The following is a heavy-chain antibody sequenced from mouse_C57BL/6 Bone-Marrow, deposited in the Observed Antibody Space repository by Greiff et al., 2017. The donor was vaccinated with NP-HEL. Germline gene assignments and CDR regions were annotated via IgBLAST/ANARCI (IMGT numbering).Heavy chain of an antibody. CDR1: GYAFTNYL. D-gene: IGHD3-3*01. V-gene: IGHV1-54*01. J-gene: IGHJ2*01. CDR2: INPGSGGT. CDR3: ARSGAGKVDY. Sequence: QVQLQQSGAELVRPGTSVKVSCKASGYAFTNYLIEWVKQRPGQGLEWIGVINPGSGGTNYNEKFKGKATLTADKSSSTAYMQLSSLTSEDSAVYCCARSGAGKVDYWGQGTTLTVSS.